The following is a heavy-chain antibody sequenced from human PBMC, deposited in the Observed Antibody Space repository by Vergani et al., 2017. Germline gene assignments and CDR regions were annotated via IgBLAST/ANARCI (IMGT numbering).Heavy chain of an antibody. D-gene: IGHD1-7*01. CDR1: GYTFTGYY. CDR2: INPNSGGT. J-gene: IGHJ5*02. Sequence: QVQLVQSGAEVKKPGASVKVSCKASGYTFTGYYMHWVRQAPGQGLEWMGWINPNSGGTNYAQKFQGRVTMTRDTSISTAYMELSRLRSDDTAVYYCAREGGGITETTAAGRNNWFDPWGQGTLVTVSS. CDR3: AREGGGITETTAAGRNNWFDP. V-gene: IGHV1-2*02.